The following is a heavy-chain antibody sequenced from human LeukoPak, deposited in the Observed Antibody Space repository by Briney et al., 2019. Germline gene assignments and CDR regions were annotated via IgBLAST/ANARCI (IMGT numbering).Heavy chain of an antibody. CDR1: GFTFDDYA. J-gene: IGHJ4*02. V-gene: IGHV3-9*01. CDR2: ISWNSGSI. Sequence: GRSLRLSCAASGFTFDDYAMHWVRQAPGKGLEWVSGISWNSGSIGYADSVKGRFTISRDNAKNSLYLQMNSLRAEDTAVYYCARGGITMIVVVTPYYFDYWGQGTLVTVSS. D-gene: IGHD3-22*01. CDR3: ARGGITMIVVVTPYYFDY.